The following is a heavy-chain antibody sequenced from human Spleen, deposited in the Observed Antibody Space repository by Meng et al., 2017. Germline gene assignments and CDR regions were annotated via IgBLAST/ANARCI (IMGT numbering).Heavy chain of an antibody. D-gene: IGHD1/OR15-1a*01. V-gene: IGHV4-4*02. CDR3: VRSRAWVRTGFDP. Sequence: QVQLQESGPGLLKPSGTLSLTCAVSGDSISSNTWWSWVRQPPGKGLEWIGEIYHGGSTNYIPSLKSRVTISIDKSKSQFSLKLTSVTAADTAVYYCVRSRAWVRTGFDPWGQGTLVTVSS. CDR1: GDSISSNTW. J-gene: IGHJ5*02. CDR2: IYHGGST.